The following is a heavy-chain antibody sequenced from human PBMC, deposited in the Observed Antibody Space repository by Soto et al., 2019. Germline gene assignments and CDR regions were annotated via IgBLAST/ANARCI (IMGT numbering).Heavy chain of an antibody. Sequence: ASVKVSCKASGYTFTSYGISWVRQAPGQGLEWMGWISAYNGNTNYAQKLQGRVTKTTDTSTSTAYMELRSLRSDDTAVYYCERDFQNTMTTSYGYWGQGTLVTVSS. J-gene: IGHJ4*02. CDR2: ISAYNGNT. CDR1: GYTFTSYG. V-gene: IGHV1-18*04. D-gene: IGHD4-17*01. CDR3: ERDFQNTMTTSYGY.